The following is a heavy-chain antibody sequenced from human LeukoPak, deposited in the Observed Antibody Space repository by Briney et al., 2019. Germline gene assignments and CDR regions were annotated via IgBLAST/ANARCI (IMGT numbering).Heavy chain of an antibody. CDR2: SGST. V-gene: IGHV4-39*07. J-gene: IGHJ4*02. CDR3: ARDSYDFWSGSLLDY. CDR1: GGSISSSSYY. D-gene: IGHD3-3*01. Sequence: SETLSLTCTVSGGSISSSSYYWGWIRQPPGKGMEWIGSGSTYYNPSLKSRVTISVDTSKNQFSLKLSSVTAADTAVYYCARDSYDFWSGSLLDYWGQGTLVTVSS.